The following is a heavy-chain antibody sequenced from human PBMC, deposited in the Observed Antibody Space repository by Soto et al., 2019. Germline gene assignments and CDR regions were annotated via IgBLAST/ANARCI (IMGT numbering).Heavy chain of an antibody. CDR3: ARERYYYGSGDY. CDR1: GLTFSNYW. Sequence: PVGSLRLSCAASGLTFSNYWMHWVRQAPGKGLVWVSRINSAGSSTTYADSVKGQFTISRDNAKNSLYLQMNSLRAEDTAVYYCARERYYYGSGDYWGQGTLVTVSS. CDR2: INSAGSST. D-gene: IGHD3-10*01. J-gene: IGHJ4*02. V-gene: IGHV3-74*01.